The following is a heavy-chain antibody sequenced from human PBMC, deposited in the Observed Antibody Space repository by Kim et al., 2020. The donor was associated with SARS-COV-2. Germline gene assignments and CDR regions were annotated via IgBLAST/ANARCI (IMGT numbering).Heavy chain of an antibody. J-gene: IGHJ4*02. CDR1: GFTFSSYA. CDR3: ARELTSYFDY. Sequence: GGSLRLSCAASGFTFSSYAMHWVRQAPGKGLEWVAVISYDGSNKYYADSVKGRFTISRDNSKNTLYLQMNSLRAEDTAVYYCARELTSYFDYWGQGSLLTVSS. V-gene: IGHV3-30*04. CDR2: ISYDGSNK.